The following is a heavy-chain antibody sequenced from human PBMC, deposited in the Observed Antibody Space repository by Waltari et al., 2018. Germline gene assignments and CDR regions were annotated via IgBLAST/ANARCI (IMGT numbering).Heavy chain of an antibody. CDR1: GFSVTATY. Sequence: AVSGFSVTATYMIGVRQAPGRALEWVSVIYSDESIYYDDSVRGRFTISRDSSKNTLYLQLNSLRTEDTAVYYCAKVEYSSSSAFNYWGQGILVTVSS. J-gene: IGHJ4*02. CDR2: IYSDESI. V-gene: IGHV3-66*02. D-gene: IGHD6-6*01. CDR3: AKVEYSSSSAFNY.